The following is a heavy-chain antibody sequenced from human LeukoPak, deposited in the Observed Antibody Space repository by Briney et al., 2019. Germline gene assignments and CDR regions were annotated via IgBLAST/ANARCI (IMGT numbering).Heavy chain of an antibody. CDR1: GGSVSRGSYY. V-gene: IGHV4-61*01. CDR3: PRDPRSSGYCSGGSCSDWFDP. D-gene: IGHD2-15*01. J-gene: IGHJ5*02. CDR2: IYYSWST. Sequence: PSETLSLTCTVSGGSVSRGSYYWSWIRQPPGKGLEWIGYIYYSWSTNYNPSLKSRVTISVDTSKNQFSLKLSSVTAADTAVYYCPRDPRSSGYCSGGSCSDWFDPWGQGTLVTVSS.